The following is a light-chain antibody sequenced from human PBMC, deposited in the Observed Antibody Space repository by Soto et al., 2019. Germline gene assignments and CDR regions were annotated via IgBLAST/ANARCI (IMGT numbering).Light chain of an antibody. V-gene: IGKV1-39*01. CDR1: QSISSW. Sequence: TRCHACLSAYIGYRATMTCRASQSISSWLAWYQQKPGKAPKLLIYTASRLQSGVPSRFSGSGSGTDFTLTISSRQPEDFATYYCQQSYSTLPITGGQGTQLDIK. CDR2: TAS. J-gene: IGKJ5*01. CDR3: QQSYSTLPIT.